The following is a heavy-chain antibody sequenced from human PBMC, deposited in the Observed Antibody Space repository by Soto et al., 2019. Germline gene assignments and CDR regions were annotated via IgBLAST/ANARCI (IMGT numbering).Heavy chain of an antibody. D-gene: IGHD2-2*01. CDR1: GFTVSSHH. J-gene: IGHJ5*02. CDR2: IYTGGIT. Sequence: EVQLVESGGGLIQPGGSLRLSCAASGFTVSSHHMSWVRQAPGKGLEWVSFIYTGGITYYADSVKGRFTISRDNSKNTLYLQMNSLRVEDTAFYYCAGGCSGTSCYPALGAWCQGTLVTVSS. CDR3: AGGCSGTSCYPALGA. V-gene: IGHV3-53*01.